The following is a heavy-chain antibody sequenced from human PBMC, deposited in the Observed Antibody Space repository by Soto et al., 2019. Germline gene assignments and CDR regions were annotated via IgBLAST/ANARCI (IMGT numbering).Heavy chain of an antibody. J-gene: IGHJ4*02. CDR2: ISGSDGKT. D-gene: IGHD3-3*01. V-gene: IGHV3-23*01. Sequence: GGSLRLSCTTSGFSFASFAMTWVRQAPGKGLEWVATISGSDGKTYYADSVKGRFSISRDTSRNTPYLQMNSLRADYTAIYYCAKWSYLDYWGQGTRVTVSS. CDR3: AKWSYLDY. CDR1: GFSFASFA.